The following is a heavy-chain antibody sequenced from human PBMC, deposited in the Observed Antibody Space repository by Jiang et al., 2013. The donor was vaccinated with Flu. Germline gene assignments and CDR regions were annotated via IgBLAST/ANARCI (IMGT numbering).Heavy chain of an antibody. V-gene: IGHV4-61*02. D-gene: IGHD1-1*01. J-gene: IGHJ6*02. CDR2: IYTSGST. CDR1: GGSISSGSYY. CDR3: ARANSYYYYGMDV. Sequence: GSGLVKPSQTLSLTCTVSGGSISSGSYYWSWIRQPAGKGLEWIGRIYTSGSTNYNPSLKSRVTISVDTSKNQFSLKLSSVTAADTAVYYCARANSYYYYGMDVWGQGTTVTVSS.